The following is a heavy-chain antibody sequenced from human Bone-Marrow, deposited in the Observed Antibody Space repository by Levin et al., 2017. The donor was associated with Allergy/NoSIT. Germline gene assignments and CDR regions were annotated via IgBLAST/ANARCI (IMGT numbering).Heavy chain of an antibody. V-gene: IGHV5-10-1*01. Sequence: KVSCKGSGYSFTNYWITWVRQMPGRGLEWMGRIDPSDSYTDYSPSFHGHVTISGDKSISTAYLQWSSLKASDTAIYYCARHYGGNSFRFRAFDIWGQGTMVTVPS. CDR3: ARHYGGNSFRFRAFDI. D-gene: IGHD4-23*01. CDR1: GYSFTNYW. J-gene: IGHJ3*02. CDR2: IDPSDSYT.